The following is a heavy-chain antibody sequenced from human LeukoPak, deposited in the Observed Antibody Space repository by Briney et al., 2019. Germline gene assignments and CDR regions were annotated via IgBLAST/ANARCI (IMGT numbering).Heavy chain of an antibody. D-gene: IGHD2-15*01. V-gene: IGHV4-61*01. CDR1: GGSVSSGSYY. J-gene: IGHJ3*02. CDR2: IYYSGST. CDR3: ARDLVPGYCSGGSCYPGDAFDI. Sequence: SETLSLTCTVSGGSVSSGSYYWSWLRQPPGTGLEWIGYIYYSGSTNYNPSLKSRVTISVDTSKNQFSLKLSSVTAADTAVYYCARDLVPGYCSGGSCYPGDAFDIWGQGTMVTVSS.